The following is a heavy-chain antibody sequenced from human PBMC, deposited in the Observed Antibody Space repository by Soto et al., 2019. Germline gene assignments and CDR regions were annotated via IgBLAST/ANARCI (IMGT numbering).Heavy chain of an antibody. CDR3: AKGERWLQLVDY. J-gene: IGHJ4*02. Sequence: GGSLRLSCAASGFTFSSYGMHWVRQAPGKGLEWVAVISYDGSNKYYADSVKGRFTISRDNSKNTLYLQMNSLRAEDTAVYYCAKGERWLQLVDYWGQGTLVTSPQ. D-gene: IGHD5-12*01. CDR2: ISYDGSNK. CDR1: GFTFSSYG. V-gene: IGHV3-30*18.